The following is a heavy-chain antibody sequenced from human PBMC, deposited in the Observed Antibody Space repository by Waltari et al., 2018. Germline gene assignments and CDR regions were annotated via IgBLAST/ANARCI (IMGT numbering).Heavy chain of an antibody. J-gene: IGHJ6*02. Sequence: QVQLVQSGAEVKKPGASVKVSCKASGYTFTSYDINWVRQATGHGLEWMGWMNPNSGNTGYAQKFQGRVTMTRNTSISTAYMELSSLRSEDTAVYYCARGPTYSSSWYYYYYGMDVWGQGTTVTVSS. CDR3: ARGPTYSSSWYYYYYGMDV. CDR1: GYTFTSYD. CDR2: MNPNSGNT. V-gene: IGHV1-8*01. D-gene: IGHD6-13*01.